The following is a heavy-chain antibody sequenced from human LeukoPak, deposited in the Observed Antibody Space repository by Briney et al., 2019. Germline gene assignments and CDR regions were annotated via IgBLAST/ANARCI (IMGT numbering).Heavy chain of an antibody. V-gene: IGHV3-74*01. CDR1: GFTFSTYW. CDR2: INTDGSST. CDR3: ARTRTTVTTSPARQSYYYFYYMDV. J-gene: IGHJ6*03. Sequence: RGSLRLSCAASGFTFSTYWMHWVRHAPGKGLVWVSHINTDGSSTSYADSVKGRFTISRDNAKNTLYLQMNSLRAEDTAVYYCARTRTTVTTSPARQSYYYFYYMDVWGKGTTVTVSS. D-gene: IGHD4-17*01.